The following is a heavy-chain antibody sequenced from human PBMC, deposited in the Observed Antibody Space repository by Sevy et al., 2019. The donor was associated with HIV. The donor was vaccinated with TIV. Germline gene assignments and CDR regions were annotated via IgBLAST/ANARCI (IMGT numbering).Heavy chain of an antibody. D-gene: IGHD1-1*01. V-gene: IGHV3-49*04. CDR3: TRWKGLQSIFDY. CDR1: GFTFGDYA. Sequence: GGSLRLSCTTSGFTFGDYAMNWVRQAPGKGLEWVAFLKSKADGGTVDHAASVNGRFTISGDDSKSIAYLQMNDLTTEDTGVYYCTRWKGLQSIFDYWGQGALVTVSS. CDR2: LKSKADGGTV. J-gene: IGHJ4*02.